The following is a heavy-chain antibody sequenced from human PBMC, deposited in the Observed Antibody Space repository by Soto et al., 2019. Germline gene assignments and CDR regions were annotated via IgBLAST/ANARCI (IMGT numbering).Heavy chain of an antibody. Sequence: QVQLQESGPGLVKPSQTLSLTCTVSGGSISSGDYFWSWIRQHPGKGLEWIGYIEHSGATYYNPSPKSRLSISVDTSTNQFSLRLSSVTAADTAVYYCARRAPFSTGASFDPWGQGTLVTVSS. D-gene: IGHD2-2*01. CDR2: IEHSGAT. CDR3: ARRAPFSTGASFDP. J-gene: IGHJ5*02. CDR1: GGSISSGDYF. V-gene: IGHV4-31*03.